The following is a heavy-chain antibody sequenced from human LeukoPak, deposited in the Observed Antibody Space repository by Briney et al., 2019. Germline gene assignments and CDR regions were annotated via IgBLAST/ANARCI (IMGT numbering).Heavy chain of an antibody. J-gene: IGHJ5*02. V-gene: IGHV4-39*07. CDR2: IYYSGST. Sequence: SETLSLTCTVSGGSISSSSYYWGWIRQTPGKGLEWIGSIYYSGSTHYKPSLKSRVTISLDTSKNQLSLKLSSVTAADTAVYYCARDHDAMGFGEFDPWGQGILVTVSS. CDR1: GGSISSSSYY. CDR3: ARDHDAMGFGEFDP. D-gene: IGHD3-10*01.